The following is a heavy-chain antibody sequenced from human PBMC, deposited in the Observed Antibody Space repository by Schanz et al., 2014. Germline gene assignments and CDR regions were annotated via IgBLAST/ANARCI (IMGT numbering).Heavy chain of an antibody. CDR3: ARDMTIAPA. CDR1: GFTFSSYG. Sequence: VQLVESGGGVVQPGRSLRLSCATSGFTFSSYGMHWVRQAPGKGLEWVAKIKPDGSEKLYVDSVRGRFAVSRDNVKNLLYLEMNSLXIEDTAMFYCARDMTIAPAWGQGTLVTVSS. D-gene: IGHD6-13*01. V-gene: IGHV3-7*01. CDR2: IKPDGSEK. J-gene: IGHJ5*02.